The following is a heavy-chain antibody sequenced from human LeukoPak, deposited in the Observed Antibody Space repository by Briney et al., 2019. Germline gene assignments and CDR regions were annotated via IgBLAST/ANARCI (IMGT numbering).Heavy chain of an antibody. CDR2: IYTSGST. Sequence: PSETLSLTCTVSGGSISSGSYYWSWIRQPAGKGLEWIGRIYTSGSTNYNPSLKSRVTISVDTSKNQFSLKLSSVTAADTAVYYCARDQDIYDSSGTAPAFDIWGQWTMVTVSS. J-gene: IGHJ3*02. CDR1: GGSISSGSYY. V-gene: IGHV4-61*02. CDR3: ARDQDIYDSSGTAPAFDI. D-gene: IGHD3-22*01.